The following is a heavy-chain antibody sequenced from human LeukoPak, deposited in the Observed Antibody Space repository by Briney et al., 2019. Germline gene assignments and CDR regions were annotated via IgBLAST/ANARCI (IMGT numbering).Heavy chain of an antibody. V-gene: IGHV1-69-2*01. CDR2: VDSEDGET. CDR3: ATRDSSGTGGAFDI. D-gene: IGHD3-22*01. CDR1: GYTFTDYY. J-gene: IGHJ3*02. Sequence: ASVKVSCKVSGYTFTDYYMHWVQQAPGKGLEWMGLVDSEDGETIYAEKFQGRVTITADTSTDTAYMELSSLRSEDTAVYYCATRDSSGTGGAFDIWGQGTMVTVSS.